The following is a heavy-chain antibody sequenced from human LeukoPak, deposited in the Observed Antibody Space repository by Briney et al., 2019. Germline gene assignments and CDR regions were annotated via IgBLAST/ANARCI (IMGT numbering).Heavy chain of an antibody. V-gene: IGHV6-1*01. J-gene: IGHJ4*02. D-gene: IGHD3-10*01. CDR3: ARGTLSGFYYSLDY. CDR2: TYYSSKWYN. Sequence: SQTLSLTCAISGDSVSSNSAAWNWIRQSPSRGLEWLGRTYYSSKWYNDYAVSVKSRIMINPDTSKNQFSLQLKSVTPEDTAVYYCARGTLSGFYYSLDYRGQGTLVTVSS. CDR1: GDSVSSNSAA.